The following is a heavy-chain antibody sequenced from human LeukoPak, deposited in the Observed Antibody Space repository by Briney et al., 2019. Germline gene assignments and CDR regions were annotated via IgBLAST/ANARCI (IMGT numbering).Heavy chain of an antibody. CDR2: IKQDGSAK. J-gene: IGHJ4*02. CDR1: GFTFSSYW. CDR3: ARRPYDSTGYYSVPSHLDY. Sequence: PGGSLRLSCAASGFTFSSYWMTWVRQAPGKGLEWVANIKQDGSAKYYVDSLRGRFSISRDNVKNSLFLQMNSLSAEDTAVYYCARRPYDSTGYYSVPSHLDYWGQGTLVTVSS. D-gene: IGHD3-22*01. V-gene: IGHV3-7*01.